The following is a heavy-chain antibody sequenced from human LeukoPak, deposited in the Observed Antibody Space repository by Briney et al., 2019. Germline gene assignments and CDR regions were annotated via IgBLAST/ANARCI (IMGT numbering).Heavy chain of an antibody. V-gene: IGHV1-2*06. CDR2: INPNSGGT. Sequence: ASVKVSCKASGYTFTGYYMHWVRQAPAQGLEWMGRINPNSGGTNYAQKFQGRVTMTRDTSISTAYMELSRLRSDDTAVYYCAASSGWGYYFDYWGQGTLVTVSS. CDR1: GYTFTGYY. J-gene: IGHJ4*02. CDR3: AASSGWGYYFDY. D-gene: IGHD6-19*01.